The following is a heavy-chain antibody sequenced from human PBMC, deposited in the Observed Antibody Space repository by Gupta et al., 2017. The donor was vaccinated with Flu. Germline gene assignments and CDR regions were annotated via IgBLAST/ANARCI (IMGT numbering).Heavy chain of an antibody. CDR3: ARGGGFGNY. D-gene: IGHD3-10*01. CDR1: GGSFSGYF. J-gene: IGHJ4*02. CDR2: INHSGST. V-gene: IGHV4-34*01. Sequence: QVKLQQWGAGLLKPSETLSLTCAVYGGSFSGYFWTWVRQSPGKGLEYIGEINHSGSTNYNPSLKSRVTMSVDTAKNQFSLNLTSVTAADTAAYYCARGGGFGNYWGQGTLVTVAS.